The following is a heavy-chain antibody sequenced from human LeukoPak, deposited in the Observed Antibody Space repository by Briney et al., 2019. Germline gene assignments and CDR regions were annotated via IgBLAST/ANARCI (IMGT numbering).Heavy chain of an antibody. Sequence: GGSLRLSCAASGLTFRSYGMHWVRQAPGKGLEWVAVISYDGIKKYYGDSVKGRFIISRDNSKNTLYLQMNSLRSEDTAVYYCAKESTVVTFDFWGQGTLVTVSS. V-gene: IGHV3-30*18. J-gene: IGHJ4*02. CDR2: ISYDGIKK. CDR3: AKESTVVTFDF. CDR1: GLTFRSYG. D-gene: IGHD4-23*01.